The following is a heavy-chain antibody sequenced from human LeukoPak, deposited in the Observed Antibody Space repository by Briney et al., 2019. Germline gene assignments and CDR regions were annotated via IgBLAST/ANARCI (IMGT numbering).Heavy chain of an antibody. CDR1: GFTFSGYD. CDR2: IGTAGDT. Sequence: GGSLRLSCAASGFTFSGYDMNWVRQATGKGLEWVSAIGTAGDTYYPGSVKGRFTISREKAKNSLYLQMNSQRALDKAVYYCARGVWAYSGSYYFDYWGQGTLVTVSS. V-gene: IGHV3-13*01. J-gene: IGHJ4*02. D-gene: IGHD1-26*01. CDR3: ARGVWAYSGSYYFDY.